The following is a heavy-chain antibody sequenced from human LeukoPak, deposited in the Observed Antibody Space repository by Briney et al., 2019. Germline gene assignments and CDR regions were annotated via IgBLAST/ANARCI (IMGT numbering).Heavy chain of an antibody. CDR1: GFTVSSNY. J-gene: IGHJ6*03. CDR2: IYSGGST. V-gene: IGHV3-66*02. Sequence: GGSLRLSCAASGFTVSSNYMSWVRQAPGKGLEWVSVIYSGGSTYYADSVKGRFTISRDNSKNTLYLQMNSLRAEDTAVYYCARYSSSWYLIYYYYYMDVWGKGTTVTVSS. D-gene: IGHD6-13*01. CDR3: ARYSSSWYLIYYYYYMDV.